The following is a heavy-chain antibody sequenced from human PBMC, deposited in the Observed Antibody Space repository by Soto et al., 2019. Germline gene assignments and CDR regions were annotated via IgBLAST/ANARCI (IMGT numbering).Heavy chain of an antibody. V-gene: IGHV1-46*01. D-gene: IGHD3-3*01. CDR2: INPSGGST. Sequence: QVQLVQSGAEVKKPGASVKVSCKASGYTFTSYYMHWVRQAPGQGLEWMGIINPSGGSTSYAQKFQGRVTMTRDTSTSTVYMELSSLRSEDTAVYYCARALRPILEWLLRGWFDPWGQGTLVTVSS. J-gene: IGHJ5*02. CDR3: ARALRPILEWLLRGWFDP. CDR1: GYTFTSYY.